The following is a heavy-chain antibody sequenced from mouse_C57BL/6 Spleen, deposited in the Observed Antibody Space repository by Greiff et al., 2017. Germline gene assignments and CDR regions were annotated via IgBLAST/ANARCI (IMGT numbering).Heavy chain of an antibody. D-gene: IGHD1-1*01. CDR2: IYPGSGST. Sequence: QVQLQQPGAELVKPGASVKMSCKASGYTFTSYWITWVKQRPGQGLEWIGDIYPGSGSTNYNEKFKSKATLTVDTTSSTAYMQLSSLTSEDSAVYYCARPITTVLAQDYFDYWGQGTTLTVSS. CDR1: GYTFTSYW. J-gene: IGHJ2*01. CDR3: ARPITTVLAQDYFDY. V-gene: IGHV1-55*01.